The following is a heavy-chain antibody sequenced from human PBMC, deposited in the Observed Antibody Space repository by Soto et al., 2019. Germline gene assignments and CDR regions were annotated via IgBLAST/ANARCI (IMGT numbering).Heavy chain of an antibody. J-gene: IGHJ4*02. CDR2: IKSKTSGETR. CDR1: GFAFSPAW. D-gene: IGHD3-10*01. CDR3: VIDDAARGFGELDY. Sequence: PGGSLRLSCAAYGFAFSPAWMTWVRQAPGKGLEWVALIKSKTSGETRAYAAPVKGRFTISRDDSENTVFLQMDSLKTEDTAVYYCVIDDAARGFGELDYWGRGTLVTVSS. V-gene: IGHV3-15*01.